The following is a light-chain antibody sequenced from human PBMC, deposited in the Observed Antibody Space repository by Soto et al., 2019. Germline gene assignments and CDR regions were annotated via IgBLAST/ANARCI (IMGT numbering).Light chain of an antibody. CDR2: CAS. CDR3: QQYDNLPLT. J-gene: IGKJ3*01. CDR1: QSVGSN. V-gene: IGKV3-15*01. Sequence: VMTQSPATLSVSPGERATLSCRASQSVGSNLAWYQQKPGQAPRLLIFCASSRATGVPARFSGSGSGTEFTLTINSLQSEDFAVYFCQQYDNLPLTFGPGTKVDIK.